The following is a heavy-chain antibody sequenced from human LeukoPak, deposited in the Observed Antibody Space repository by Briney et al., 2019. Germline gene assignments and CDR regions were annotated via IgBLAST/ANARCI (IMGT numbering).Heavy chain of an antibody. J-gene: IGHJ4*02. Sequence: GGSLRLSCAASGFTFSSYWMSWVRQAPGKGLEWVANIEQEGSERNYVDSVKGRFTISRDNAKNSLYLQMNSLRAEDTAVYYCARRGRIFGVVIIGYFVYWGQGTLVTVSS. CDR1: GFTFSSYW. CDR2: IEQEGSER. V-gene: IGHV3-7*05. D-gene: IGHD3-3*01. CDR3: ARRGRIFGVVIIGYFVY.